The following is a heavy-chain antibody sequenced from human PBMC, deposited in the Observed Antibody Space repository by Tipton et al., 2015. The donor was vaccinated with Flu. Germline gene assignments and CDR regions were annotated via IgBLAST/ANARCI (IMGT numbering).Heavy chain of an antibody. D-gene: IGHD2-15*01. CDR2: INPNSGGT. V-gene: IGHV1-2*06. CDR1: GYTFTGYY. Sequence: QLVQSGAEVKKPGASVKVSCKASGYTFTGYYMHWVRQAPGQGLEWMGRINPNSGGTNYAQKFQGRVTMTRDTSISTAYMELSRLRSDDTAVYYCARVNGRYCSGGGCYSSGWYFDLWGRGPLVTVSS. CDR3: ARVNGRYCSGGGCYSSGWYFDL. J-gene: IGHJ2*01.